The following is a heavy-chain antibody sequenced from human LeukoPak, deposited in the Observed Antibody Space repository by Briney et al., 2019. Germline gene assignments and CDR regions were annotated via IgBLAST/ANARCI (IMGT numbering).Heavy chain of an antibody. Sequence: GGSLRLSCAASGFTFSSYAMHWVRQAPGKGLEWVAVISYDGSNKYYADSVKGRFTISRDNSKNTLYLQMNSLRAEDTAVYYCAKDPDYDSSGYHYYFDYWGQGTLVTVSS. J-gene: IGHJ4*02. D-gene: IGHD3-22*01. CDR1: GFTFSSYA. CDR2: ISYDGSNK. V-gene: IGHV3-30-3*01. CDR3: AKDPDYDSSGYHYYFDY.